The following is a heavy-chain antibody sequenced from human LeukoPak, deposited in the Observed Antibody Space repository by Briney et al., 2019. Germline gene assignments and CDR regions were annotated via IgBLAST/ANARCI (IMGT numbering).Heavy chain of an antibody. CDR1: GYTFTSYD. CDR3: ARGPPNWGYDY. J-gene: IGHJ4*01. CDR2: MSPNSGDT. V-gene: IGHV1-8*01. Sequence: ASVKVSCKASGYTFTSYDLNWVRQATGQRPEWMGWMSPNSGDTGYAQKFQDRVTMTRNTSISTAYMELSSLRSDDTAVYYCARGPPNWGYDYWGPGTLVTVSS. D-gene: IGHD7-27*01.